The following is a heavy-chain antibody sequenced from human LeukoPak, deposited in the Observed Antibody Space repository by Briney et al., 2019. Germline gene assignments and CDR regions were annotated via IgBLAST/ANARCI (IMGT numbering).Heavy chain of an antibody. CDR2: IYHSGST. Sequence: KPSETLSLTCTVSGYSISSGYYWGRIRQPPGKGLEWIGSIYHSGSTYYNPSLKSRVTISVDTSKNQFSLKLSSVTAADTAVYYCARSPGDFWSGYLNWFDPWGQGTLVTVSS. D-gene: IGHD3-3*01. CDR1: GYSISSGYY. CDR3: ARSPGDFWSGYLNWFDP. J-gene: IGHJ5*02. V-gene: IGHV4-38-2*02.